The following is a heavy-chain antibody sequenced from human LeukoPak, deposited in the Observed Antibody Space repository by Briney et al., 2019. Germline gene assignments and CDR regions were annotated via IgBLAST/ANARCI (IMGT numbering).Heavy chain of an antibody. Sequence: GGSLRLSCAASGFTFSSSSMNWVRQAPGKGLEWVSSISSSSSYIYYADSVKGRFTISRDNAKNSLYLQMNSVRAEDTAVYYCARDSSGWYFFDYGGQGTLVTVSS. CDR3: ARDSSGWYFFDY. CDR1: GFTFSSSS. V-gene: IGHV3-21*01. CDR2: ISSSSSYI. J-gene: IGHJ4*02. D-gene: IGHD6-19*01.